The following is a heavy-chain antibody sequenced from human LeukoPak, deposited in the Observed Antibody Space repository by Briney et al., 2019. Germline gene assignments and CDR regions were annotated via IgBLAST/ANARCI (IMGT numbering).Heavy chain of an antibody. V-gene: IGHV1-18*01. CDR3: ARDPGGRDGYNPLDY. CDR1: GYTFTSYG. J-gene: IGHJ4*02. Sequence: ASVKVSCKASGYTFTSYGISWVRQAPGQGLEWMGWISAYNGNTNYAQKLQGRVTMTTDTSTSTAYMELSSLRSEDTAVYYCARDPGGRDGYNPLDYWGQGTLVTVSS. CDR2: ISAYNGNT. D-gene: IGHD5-24*01.